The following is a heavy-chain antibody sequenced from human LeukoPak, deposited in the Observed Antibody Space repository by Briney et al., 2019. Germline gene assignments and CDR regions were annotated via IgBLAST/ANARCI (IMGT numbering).Heavy chain of an antibody. J-gene: IGHJ6*03. CDR1: GFTFSSYS. CDR2: ISGSSSTI. CDR3: ASDGYDSNYNYYYYYMDV. D-gene: IGHD5-12*01. Sequence: GGSLRLSCAASGFTFSSYSMNWVRQAPGKGLEWVSYISGSSSTIYYADSVKGRFTISRDNAKNSLYLQMNSLRAEDTAVYYCASDGYDSNYNYYYYYMDVWGKGTTVTVSS. V-gene: IGHV3-48*01.